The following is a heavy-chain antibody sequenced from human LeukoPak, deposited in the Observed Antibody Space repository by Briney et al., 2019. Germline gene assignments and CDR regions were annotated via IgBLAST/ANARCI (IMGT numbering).Heavy chain of an antibody. CDR3: AKEGRFLEWLTIDY. D-gene: IGHD3-3*01. CDR2: IWYDGSNK. V-gene: IGHV3-33*06. CDR1: GFTFSSYG. Sequence: GRSLRLSCAASGFTFSSYGMHWVRQAPGKGLEWVAVIWYDGSNKYYADSVKGRFTISRDNSKNTLYLQMNSLRAEDTVVYYCAKEGRFLEWLTIDYWGQGTLVTVSS. J-gene: IGHJ4*02.